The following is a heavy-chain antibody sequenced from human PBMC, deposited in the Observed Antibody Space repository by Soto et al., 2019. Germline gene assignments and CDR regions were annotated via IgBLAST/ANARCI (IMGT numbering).Heavy chain of an antibody. CDR3: AKNSLEWLLYPLYYFDY. V-gene: IGHV3-23*01. D-gene: IGHD3-3*01. CDR1: GFTFSSYA. CDR2: ISGSGGST. Sequence: GGSLRLSCAASGFTFSSYAMSWVRQAPGKGLEWVSAISGSGGSTYYADSVKGRFTISRDNSKNTLYLQMNSLRAEDTAVYYCAKNSLEWLLYPLYYFDYWGQGTLVTVSS. J-gene: IGHJ4*02.